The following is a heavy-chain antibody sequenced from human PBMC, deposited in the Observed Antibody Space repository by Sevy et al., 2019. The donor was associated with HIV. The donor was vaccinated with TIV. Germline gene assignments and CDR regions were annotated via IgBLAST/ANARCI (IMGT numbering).Heavy chain of an antibody. V-gene: IGHV3-11*01. CDR2: ISSSGSTI. D-gene: IGHD6-6*01. CDR3: ARVGFVAARPWYYYGMDV. Sequence: GGSLRLSCAASGFTFSDYYMSWIRQAPGKGLEWVSYISSSGSTIYYADSVKGRFTISRDNAKNSLYLKMNSLRAEDTAVYYCARVGFVAARPWYYYGMDVWGQGTTVTVSS. J-gene: IGHJ6*02. CDR1: GFTFSDYY.